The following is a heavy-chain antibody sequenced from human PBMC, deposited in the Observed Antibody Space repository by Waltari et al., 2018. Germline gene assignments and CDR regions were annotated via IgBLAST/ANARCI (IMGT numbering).Heavy chain of an antibody. Sequence: QVQLQESGPGLVKPAETLSLSCSVSGGSISTYYWSWIRQPAQRGLEWIGRMYRSGSTNDNPSLKSRVTRSVDTSKDQFSLTVSSVTAADTAVYYCARDRKAGTTEVYFHYYMDVWGKGTTVTISS. CDR3: ARDRKAGTTEVYFHYYMDV. J-gene: IGHJ6*03. CDR1: GGSISTYY. D-gene: IGHD6-13*01. V-gene: IGHV4-4*07. CDR2: MYRSGST.